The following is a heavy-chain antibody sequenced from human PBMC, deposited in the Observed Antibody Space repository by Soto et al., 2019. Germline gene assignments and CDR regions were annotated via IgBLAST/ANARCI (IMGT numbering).Heavy chain of an antibody. V-gene: IGHV1-69*06. CDR2: IIPIFGTA. CDR1: GGTFSSYA. D-gene: IGHD4-4*01. CDR3: ANLFEGDGYSSDK. Sequence: ASVKVACKASGGTFSSYAISWVRQAPGQGLEWMGGIIPIFGTANYAQKFQGRVTITADKSTSTAYMELSSLRSEDTAVYYCANLFEGDGYSSDKWGKETLFT. J-gene: IGHJ4*02.